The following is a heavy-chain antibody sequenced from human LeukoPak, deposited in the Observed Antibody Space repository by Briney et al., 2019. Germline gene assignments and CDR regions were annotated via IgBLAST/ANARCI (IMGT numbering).Heavy chain of an antibody. CDR3: ATTGHYYDSRGNWFDP. J-gene: IGHJ5*02. V-gene: IGHV1-69*05. D-gene: IGHD3-22*01. CDR1: GFTFTSYY. CDR2: IIPIFGTA. Sequence: GASVKVSCKASGFTFTSYYIHWVRQAPGQGLEWMGGIIPIFGTANYAQKFQGRVTITTDESTSTAYMELSSLRSEDTAVYYCATTGHYYDSRGNWFDPWGQGTLVTVSS.